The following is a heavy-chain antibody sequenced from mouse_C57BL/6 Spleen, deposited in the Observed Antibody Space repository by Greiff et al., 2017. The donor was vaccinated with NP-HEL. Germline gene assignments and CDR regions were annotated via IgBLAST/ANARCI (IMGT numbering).Heavy chain of an antibody. V-gene: IGHV3-6*01. D-gene: IGHD1-1*01. Sequence: EVKLQESGPGLVKPSQSLSLTCSVTGYSITSGYYWNWIRQFPGNKLEWMGYISYDGSNNYNPSLKNRISITRDTSKNQFFLKLNSVTTEDTATYYCARAVNYGSSYDWYFDVWGTGTTVTVSS. J-gene: IGHJ1*03. CDR2: ISYDGSN. CDR1: GYSITSGYY. CDR3: ARAVNYGSSYDWYFDV.